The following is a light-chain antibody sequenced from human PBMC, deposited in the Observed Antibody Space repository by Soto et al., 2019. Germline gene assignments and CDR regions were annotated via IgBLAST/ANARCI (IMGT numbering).Light chain of an antibody. Sequence: ESVLTQSPGTLSLSPGEKATLSCRASQSVSSSYLAWYQQKPGQAPRLLIYGASSRATGIPDRFSGSGSGADLTLTVSRLEPEDFAVDYCQQFGSSSWTFGQGTKVEIK. V-gene: IGKV3-20*01. J-gene: IGKJ1*01. CDR1: QSVSSSY. CDR3: QQFGSSSWT. CDR2: GAS.